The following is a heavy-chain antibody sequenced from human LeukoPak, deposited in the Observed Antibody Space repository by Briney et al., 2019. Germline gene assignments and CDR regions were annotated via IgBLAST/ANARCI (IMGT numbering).Heavy chain of an antibody. CDR3: ARHAEAGTTSCPLDY. V-gene: IGHV4-39*01. J-gene: IGHJ4*02. D-gene: IGHD2-2*01. CDR2: INYSGST. Sequence: SETLSLTCTVSGGSISSSSYYWGWIRQPPGKGLEWIGSINYSGSTYHNPSLKCRVTISVDTSKNQFSLKVSSVTAADAAAYYCARHAEAGTTSCPLDYWGQGTLVTVSS. CDR1: GGSISSSSYY.